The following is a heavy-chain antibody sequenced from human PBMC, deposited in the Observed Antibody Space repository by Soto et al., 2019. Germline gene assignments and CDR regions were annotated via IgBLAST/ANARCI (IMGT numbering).Heavy chain of an antibody. J-gene: IGHJ4*02. D-gene: IGHD5-18*01. CDR3: ARGGSRYSSCHYYFDY. Sequence: QVQLQESGPGLVKPSETLSLTCTVSGDSISSYYWNWIRQPPGKGLEWIGYIYYSGTTNYNPSLKSRVTISVETSKNQFSLKLSSVTAADTAVYYCARGGSRYSSCHYYFDYWGQGALVTVSS. CDR2: IYYSGTT. CDR1: GDSISSYY. V-gene: IGHV4-59*01.